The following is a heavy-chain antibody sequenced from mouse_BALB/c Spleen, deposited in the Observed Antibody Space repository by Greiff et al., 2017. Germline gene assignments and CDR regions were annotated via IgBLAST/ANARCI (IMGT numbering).Heavy chain of an antibody. V-gene: IGHV5-17*02. J-gene: IGHJ1*01. D-gene: IGHD2-2*01. Sequence: EVKLMESGGGLVQPGGSRKLSCAASGFTFSSFGMHWVRQAPEKGLEWVAYISSGSSTIYYADTVKGRFTISRDNPKNTLFLQMTSLRSEDTAMYYCARLGRDYGYSYWEFDCWGGGTTVTVPP. CDR3: ARLGRDYGYSYWEFDC. CDR1: GFTFSSFG. CDR2: ISSGSSTI.